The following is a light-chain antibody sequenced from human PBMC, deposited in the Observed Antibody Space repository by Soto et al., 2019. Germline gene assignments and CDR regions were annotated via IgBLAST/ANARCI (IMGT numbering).Light chain of an antibody. CDR1: QSVSSN. CDR3: QQYNNWPPN. CDR2: GAS. Sequence: EIGMTQSPATLSVSPGERATLSCRASQSVSSNLAWYQQKPGQAPRLLIYGASTRATGIPARFSGSGSGTEFTLTISSLQSEDFAVYYCQQYNNWPPNFGQGTRLEIK. V-gene: IGKV3-15*01. J-gene: IGKJ5*01.